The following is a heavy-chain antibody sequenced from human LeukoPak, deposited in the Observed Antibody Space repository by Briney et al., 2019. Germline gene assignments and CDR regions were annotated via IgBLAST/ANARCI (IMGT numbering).Heavy chain of an antibody. CDR2: INHSGST. V-gene: IGHV4-34*01. CDR3: ARGLVAGLVGSAFDI. CDR1: GGSFWCYY. Sequence: PSETLSLTCAVYGGSFWCYYWGWIRPPPGKGLEWIGEINHSGSTNYNPSLKRRVIISVDTSKNQFSLKLSSVSASDTAVHYCARGLVAGLVGSAFDIWGQGTMVTVSS. J-gene: IGHJ3*02. D-gene: IGHD2-15*01.